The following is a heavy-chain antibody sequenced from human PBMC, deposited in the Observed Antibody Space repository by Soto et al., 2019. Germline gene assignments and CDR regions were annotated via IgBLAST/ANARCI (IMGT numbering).Heavy chain of an antibody. J-gene: IGHJ4*02. CDR3: AAVRGYSYGLFDY. D-gene: IGHD5-18*01. Sequence: ASVKVSCKASGYTFTNYGISWVRQAPGQGLEWLGWISTYTGNTDYAQKLQGRLTMTTDTSTTTAYMELRSLRSDDTAVYYCAAVRGYSYGLFDYWGQGTLVTVSS. V-gene: IGHV1-18*01. CDR1: GYTFTNYG. CDR2: ISTYTGNT.